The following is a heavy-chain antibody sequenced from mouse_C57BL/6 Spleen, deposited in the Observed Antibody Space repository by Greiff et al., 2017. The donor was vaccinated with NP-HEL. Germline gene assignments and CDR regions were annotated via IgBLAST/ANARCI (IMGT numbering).Heavy chain of an antibody. CDR2: IDPEDGDT. V-gene: IGHV14-1*01. D-gene: IGHD4-1*01. CDR3: TIELAGTGFAY. CDR1: GFNIKDYY. Sequence: EVQLQQSGAELVRPGASVKLSCTASGFNIKDYYMHWVKQRPEQGLEWIGRIDPEDGDTEYAPKFQGKATMTADTSSNTAYLQLSSLTSEDTAVYYCTIELAGTGFAYWGQWTLVTVSA. J-gene: IGHJ3*01.